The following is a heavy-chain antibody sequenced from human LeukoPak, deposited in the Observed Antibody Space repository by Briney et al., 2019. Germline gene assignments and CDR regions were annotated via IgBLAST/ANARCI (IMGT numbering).Heavy chain of an antibody. D-gene: IGHD6-19*01. CDR3: ANDVGSGWLIAFDI. CDR1: GFTFDDYA. Sequence: PGGSLRLSCAASGFTFDDYAMHWVRQAPGKGLEWVSGISWNSGSIGYADSVKGRFTISRDNAKNSLYLQMNSLRAEDTALYYCANDVGSGWLIAFDIWGQGTMVTVSS. J-gene: IGHJ3*02. V-gene: IGHV3-9*01. CDR2: ISWNSGSI.